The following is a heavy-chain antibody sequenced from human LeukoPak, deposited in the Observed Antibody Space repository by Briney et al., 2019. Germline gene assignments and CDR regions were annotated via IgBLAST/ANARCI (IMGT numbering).Heavy chain of an antibody. V-gene: IGHV3-23*01. CDR1: GITLSNYG. CDR3: AKRGVVIRVILVGFHKEAYYFDS. D-gene: IGHD3-22*01. J-gene: IGHJ4*02. CDR2: ISDSGGRT. Sequence: GGSLRLSCAVSGITLSNYGMSWVRQAPGKGLEWVAGISDSGGRTNYADSVKGRFTISGDHPKNTIYLQMNGLRAEDTAVYFCAKRGVVIRVILVGFHKEAYYFDSWGQGALVTVSS.